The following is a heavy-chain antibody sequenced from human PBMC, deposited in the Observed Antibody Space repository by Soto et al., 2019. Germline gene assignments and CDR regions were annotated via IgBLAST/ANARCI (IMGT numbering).Heavy chain of an antibody. CDR1: GGTFSSYA. CDR3: ARVDCISTSCYAFYYYYGMDV. Sequence: QVQLVQSGAEVKKPGCSVKVSSKASGGTFSSYAISWVRQAPGQGLEWMGGIVPIFGTANYAQKFQGRVTITADESTSTAYMELSSLRSEDTAVYYCARVDCISTSCYAFYYYYGMDVWGQGTTVTVSS. CDR2: IVPIFGTA. V-gene: IGHV1-69*12. J-gene: IGHJ6*02. D-gene: IGHD2-2*01.